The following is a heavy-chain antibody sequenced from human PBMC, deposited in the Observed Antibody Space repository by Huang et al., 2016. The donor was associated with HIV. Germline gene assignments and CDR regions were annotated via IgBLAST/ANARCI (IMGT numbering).Heavy chain of an antibody. D-gene: IGHD1-26*01. Sequence: EVQLVESGGGLIQHGGSLRLSCAASGFTVSGTYMSWVRQAPRKGLEWVSVIYGGGTTYFADSGKGRFTFSRDNSKNTVYLQMNSLRSDDTAVYYCARGGNTVGYFDNWGQGTLVTVSS. CDR3: ARGGNTVGYFDN. CDR1: GFTVSGTY. J-gene: IGHJ4*02. V-gene: IGHV3-53*01. CDR2: IYGGGTT.